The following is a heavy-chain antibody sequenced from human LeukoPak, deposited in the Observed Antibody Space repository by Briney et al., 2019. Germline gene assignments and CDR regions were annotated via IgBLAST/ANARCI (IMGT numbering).Heavy chain of an antibody. J-gene: IGHJ6*03. CDR3: SKLLAYYYYMDV. CDR1: GGTFSSYA. CDR2: IIPIFGTA. Sequence: SAKVSCKASGGTFSSYAISWVRQAPGQGLEWMGGIIPIFGTANYARKFQGRVTITADESTSTAYMELSGRRSEDTAVYFCSKLLAYYYYMDVWGKGTTVTVSS. D-gene: IGHD1-1*01. V-gene: IGHV1-69*01.